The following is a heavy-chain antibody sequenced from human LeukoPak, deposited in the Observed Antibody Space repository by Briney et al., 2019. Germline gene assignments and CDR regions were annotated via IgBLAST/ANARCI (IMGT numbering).Heavy chain of an antibody. D-gene: IGHD3-22*01. CDR2: MYYSGST. CDR1: GGSISGYY. Sequence: NPSGTLSLTCTASGGSISGYYCSWIRQSPGKGLVWIGYMYYSGSTNYNPSLKRRVTMSVDMSKNQFSLKLSSVTAAYTALCHCARHFTYYYDSSGYPRDAFDIWGQGTMVTVSS. CDR3: ARHFTYYYDSSGYPRDAFDI. J-gene: IGHJ3*02. V-gene: IGHV4-59*08.